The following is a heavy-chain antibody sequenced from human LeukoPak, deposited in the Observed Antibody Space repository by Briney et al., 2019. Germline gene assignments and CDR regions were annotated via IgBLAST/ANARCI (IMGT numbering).Heavy chain of an antibody. CDR3: AKDRGVTSIPFDY. V-gene: IGHV3-23*01. Sequence: GGSLRLSCAAFGFSFNNYAMSWVRQAPGKGLEWVSAISGSGDNTYYADSVKGRFTISRDISKNRLYLQMNSLRAEDTAIYYCAKDRGVTSIPFDYWGQGTLVTVSS. CDR2: ISGSGDNT. CDR1: GFSFNNYA. D-gene: IGHD2-21*02. J-gene: IGHJ4*02.